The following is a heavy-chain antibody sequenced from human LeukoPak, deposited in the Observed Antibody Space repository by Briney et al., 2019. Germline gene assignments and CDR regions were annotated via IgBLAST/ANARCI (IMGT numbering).Heavy chain of an antibody. V-gene: IGHV4-4*02. CDR2: IYHSGST. CDR1: GGSISSSNW. J-gene: IGHJ6*02. D-gene: IGHD5-12*01. Sequence: SETLSLTCAVSGGSISSSNWWSWVRQPPGKGLEWIGEIYHSGSTNYNPSLKSRVTISVDKSKNQFSLKLSSVAAADTAVYYCARERFGGYAIVGDPSLYYYSGMDVWGQGTTVSVSS. CDR3: ARERFGGYAIVGDPSLYYYSGMDV.